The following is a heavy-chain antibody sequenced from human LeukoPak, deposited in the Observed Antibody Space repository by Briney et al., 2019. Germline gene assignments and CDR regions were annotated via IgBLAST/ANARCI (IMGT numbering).Heavy chain of an antibody. CDR2: INHSGST. Sequence: SETLSLTCAVYGGSFSGYYWSWIRQPPGKGLEWIGEINHSGSTNYNPSLKSRVTMSVDTSKNQFSLKLSSVTAADTAVYYCARWYGAARPRKGYYYGMDVWGQGTTVTVSS. CDR1: GGSFSGYY. J-gene: IGHJ6*02. CDR3: ARWYGAARPRKGYYYGMDV. V-gene: IGHV4-34*01. D-gene: IGHD6-6*01.